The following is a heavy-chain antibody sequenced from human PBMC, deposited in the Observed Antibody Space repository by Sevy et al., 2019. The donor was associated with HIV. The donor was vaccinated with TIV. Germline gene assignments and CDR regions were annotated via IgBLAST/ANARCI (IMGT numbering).Heavy chain of an antibody. Sequence: SETLSLTCTVSGGSISSYYWSWIRQPPGKGLEWVGYMYYTGITNYNPSLKSRVTISVDTSKNQVSLKLSSVTAADTTVYPYGRMNYSSAAPGSWFDPWGQGTLVTVSS. CDR1: GGSISSYY. CDR2: MYYTGIT. V-gene: IGHV4-59*01. CDR3: GRMNYSSAAPGSWFDP. J-gene: IGHJ5*02. D-gene: IGHD3-10*01.